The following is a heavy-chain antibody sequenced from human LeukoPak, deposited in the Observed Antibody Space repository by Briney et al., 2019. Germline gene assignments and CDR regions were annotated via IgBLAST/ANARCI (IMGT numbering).Heavy chain of an antibody. CDR2: IYYSGST. CDR1: GGSVSSGSYY. J-gene: IGHJ4*02. Sequence: SETLSLTCTVSGGSVSSGSYYWSWIRQPPGKGLEWIGYIYYSGSTNYNPSLKSRVTISVDTSKNQFSLKLSSVTAADTAVYYCARVGYCSGGSCYSLDYWGQGTLVTVSS. CDR3: ARVGYCSGGSCYSLDY. V-gene: IGHV4-61*01. D-gene: IGHD2-15*01.